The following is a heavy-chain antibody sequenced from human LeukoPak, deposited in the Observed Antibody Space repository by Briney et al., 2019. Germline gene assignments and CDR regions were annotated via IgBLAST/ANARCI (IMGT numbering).Heavy chain of an antibody. CDR1: GGSFRGYY. CDR3: ARGPDYSNYEYYFDY. Sequence: SETLSLTCAVYGGSFRGYYWSWIRQPPGKGLEWIGEINHSGSTNYNPSLKSRVTISEDTSKNQFSLKLSSVTAADTAVYYCARGPDYSNYEYYFDYWGQGTLVIVSS. CDR2: INHSGST. D-gene: IGHD4-11*01. J-gene: IGHJ4*02. V-gene: IGHV4-34*01.